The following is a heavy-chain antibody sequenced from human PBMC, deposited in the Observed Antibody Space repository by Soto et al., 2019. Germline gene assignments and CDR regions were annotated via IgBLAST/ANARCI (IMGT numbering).Heavy chain of an antibody. CDR3: AKTSRGFVVVVPLDY. CDR1: GFTFSSYA. D-gene: IGHD2-2*01. J-gene: IGHJ4*02. V-gene: IGHV3-23*01. CDR2: ISGSGGST. Sequence: EVQLLESGGGLVQPGGSLRLSCAASGFTFSSYAMSWVRQAPGKGLEWVSAISGSGGSTYYADSVKGRFTISRDNSKNPRYLQMNSLRAEDTAVYYCAKTSRGFVVVVPLDYWGQGTLVTVSS.